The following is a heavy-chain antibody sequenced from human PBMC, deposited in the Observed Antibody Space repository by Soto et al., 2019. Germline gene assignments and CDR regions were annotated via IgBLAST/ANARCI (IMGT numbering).Heavy chain of an antibody. J-gene: IGHJ3*02. CDR3: SRPNAGDYAFDI. CDR2: IYNTGST. Sequence: QVQLQESGPGLVKPSETLSLTCTVSGGSISGHYWSWIRQPPGKGLEWIGYIYNTGSTNYNPSLTSRVTRSEDRSKNQLSLKLTSVTVADTAVYYCSRPNAGDYAFDIWGQGTMVTVSS. V-gene: IGHV4-59*11. D-gene: IGHD3-16*01. CDR1: GGSISGHY.